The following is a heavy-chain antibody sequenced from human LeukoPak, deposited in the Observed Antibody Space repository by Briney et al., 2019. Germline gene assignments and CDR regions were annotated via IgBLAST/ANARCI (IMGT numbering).Heavy chain of an antibody. Sequence: ATVKVSCKALGYTFADHYFHWLRQAPGQGIEWMGWIHPGRGDTNIAQKFQGRVSLTRDMSISTAYMELSRLTSDDTAVYYCARDHNWGPDYWGQGTLVSVSS. J-gene: IGHJ4*02. CDR3: ARDHNWGPDY. CDR2: IHPGRGDT. CDR1: GYTFADHY. V-gene: IGHV1-2*02. D-gene: IGHD7-27*01.